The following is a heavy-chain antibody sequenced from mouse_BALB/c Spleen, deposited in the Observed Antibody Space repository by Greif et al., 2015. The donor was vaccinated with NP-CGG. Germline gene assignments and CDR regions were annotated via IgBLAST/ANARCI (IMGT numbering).Heavy chain of an antibody. CDR2: ISSGSSTI. Sequence: DVKLVESGGGLVQPGGSRKLSCAASGFTFSSFGMHWVRQAPEKGLEWVAYISSGSSTIYYADTVKGRFTISRDNPKNTLFLQMTSLRSEDTVMYYCAKRDYRYGWFAYWGQGTLVTVSA. D-gene: IGHD2-14*01. J-gene: IGHJ3*01. CDR1: GFTFSSFG. V-gene: IGHV5-17*02. CDR3: AKRDYRYGWFAY.